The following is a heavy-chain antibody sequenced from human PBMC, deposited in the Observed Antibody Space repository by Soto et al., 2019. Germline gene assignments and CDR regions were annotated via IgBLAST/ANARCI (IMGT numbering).Heavy chain of an antibody. CDR3: ARGRYCSGGSCYSRFYYYYYMDV. V-gene: IGHV4-59*01. J-gene: IGHJ6*03. CDR1: GGSISSYY. Sequence: SETLSLTCTVSGGSISSYYWSWIRQPPGKGLEWIGYIYYSGSTNYNPSLKSRVTISVDTSKNQFSLKLSSVTAADTAVYYCARGRYCSGGSCYSRFYYYYYMDVWGKGTTVTVSS. D-gene: IGHD2-15*01. CDR2: IYYSGST.